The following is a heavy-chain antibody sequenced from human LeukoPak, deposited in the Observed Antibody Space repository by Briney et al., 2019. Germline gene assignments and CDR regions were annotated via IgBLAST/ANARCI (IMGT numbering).Heavy chain of an antibody. CDR1: GFTFSNAW. Sequence: GGSLRLSWAASGFTFSNAWMSWARQAPGKGLGWVGRIKSKTDGGTTDYAAPVKGRFTISRDDSKNTLYLQMNSLKTEDTAVYYCTTEMATISEIALEDYWGQGTLVTVSS. J-gene: IGHJ4*02. CDR2: IKSKTDGGTT. CDR3: TTEMATISEIALEDY. D-gene: IGHD5-24*01. V-gene: IGHV3-15*01.